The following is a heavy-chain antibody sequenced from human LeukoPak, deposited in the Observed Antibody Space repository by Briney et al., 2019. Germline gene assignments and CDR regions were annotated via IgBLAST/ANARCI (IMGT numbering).Heavy chain of an antibody. CDR3: ARDRRGTIRYYYYGMDV. V-gene: IGHV3-21*01. CDR2: ISSSSSYI. D-gene: IGHD2-21*01. Sequence: GGSLRLSCAASGFTFSSYSMNWVRQAPGKGLEWVSSISSSSSYIYYADSVKGRFTISRDNAKNSLYLQMNSLRAEDTAVYYCARDRRGTIRYYYYGMDVWGQGTTVTVSS. CDR1: GFTFSSYS. J-gene: IGHJ6*02.